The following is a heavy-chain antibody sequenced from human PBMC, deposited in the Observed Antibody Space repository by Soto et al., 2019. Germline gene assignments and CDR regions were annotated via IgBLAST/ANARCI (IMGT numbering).Heavy chain of an antibody. CDR2: MSAYNCNT. J-gene: IGHJ5*02. Sequence: ASVKVSGKASGYTWTSWGIRGVRQARGQELEWRGWMSAYNCNTNYAQKLQGRVTMTTDTSTSTAYMELMSLRSDDTPVYYCAPCATRYQTPWSVPWRQGTL. CDR1: GYTWTSWG. V-gene: IGHV1-18*01. CDR3: APCATRYQTPWSVP. D-gene: IGHD1-1*01.